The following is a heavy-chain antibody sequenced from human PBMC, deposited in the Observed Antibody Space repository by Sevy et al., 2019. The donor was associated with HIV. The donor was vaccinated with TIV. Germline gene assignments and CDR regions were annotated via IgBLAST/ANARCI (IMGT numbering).Heavy chain of an antibody. J-gene: IGHJ4*02. Sequence: GGSPRLSCAASGFTFSSYAMHWVRQAPGKGLEWVAVISYDGSNKYYADSVKGRFTISRDNSKNTLYLQMNSLRAEDTAVYYCARETDGGYSYGRRSYYFDYWGQGTLVTVSS. CDR1: GFTFSSYA. CDR3: ARETDGGYSYGRRSYYFDY. CDR2: ISYDGSNK. D-gene: IGHD5-18*01. V-gene: IGHV3-30-3*01.